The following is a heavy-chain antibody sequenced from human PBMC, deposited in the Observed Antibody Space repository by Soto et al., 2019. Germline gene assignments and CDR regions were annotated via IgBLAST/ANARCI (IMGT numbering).Heavy chain of an antibody. D-gene: IGHD6-19*01. CDR3: ARGRYGSGWYWAFDI. J-gene: IGHJ3*02. CDR1: GGSFSGYY. CDR2: INHSGST. V-gene: IGHV4-34*01. Sequence: SETLSLTCAVYGGSFSGYYWSWIRQPPGKGLEWIGEINHSGSTNYNPSLKSRVTISVDTSKNQFSLKLSSVTAADTAVYYCARGRYGSGWYWAFDIWGQGTMVTVSS.